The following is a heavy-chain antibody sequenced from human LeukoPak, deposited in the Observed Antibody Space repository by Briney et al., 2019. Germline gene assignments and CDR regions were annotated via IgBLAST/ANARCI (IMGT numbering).Heavy chain of an antibody. V-gene: IGHV4-59*01. J-gene: IGHJ4*02. CDR3: AREVRYYGSGSYYPLFDY. D-gene: IGHD3-10*01. CDR1: AGSLSRYY. CDR2: IYYSGST. Sequence: KPSETLSLTCTVSAGSLSRYYWSWIRHPPGKGLEWVGYIYYSGSTNYNPSLKSRVTISADTSKNQFSLKLSSVIAADTAVYYCAREVRYYGSGSYYPLFDYWGQGTLVTVSS.